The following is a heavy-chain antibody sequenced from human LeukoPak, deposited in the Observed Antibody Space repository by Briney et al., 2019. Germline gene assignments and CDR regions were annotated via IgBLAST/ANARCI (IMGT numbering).Heavy chain of an antibody. J-gene: IGHJ2*01. V-gene: IGHV5-51*01. CDR3: AKVKSFGYWFFDL. Sequence: GESLKISCQGSGYRFSTSWIAWVRQAPGKGLEWVGSIYIGDSDPRYSPSFQGHVTMSADKSVNTASLQWNSLQDSDTGIYYCAKVKSFGYWFFDLWGRGTLVAVSS. CDR1: GYRFSTSW. CDR2: IYIGDSDP. D-gene: IGHD3-16*01.